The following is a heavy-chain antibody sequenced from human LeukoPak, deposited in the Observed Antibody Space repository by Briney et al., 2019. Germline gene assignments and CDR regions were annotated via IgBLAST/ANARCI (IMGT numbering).Heavy chain of an antibody. CDR3: ARGGDPDGDAFDI. J-gene: IGHJ3*02. Sequence: SETLSLTCNVSGVSISSSSYYWGWIRQPPGKGLEWIGYIYYSGSTNYNPSLKSRVTISVDTSKNQFSLKLSSVTAADTAVYYCARGGDPDGDAFDIWGQGTMVTVSS. V-gene: IGHV4-61*05. CDR2: IYYSGST. D-gene: IGHD2-21*02. CDR1: GVSISSSSYY.